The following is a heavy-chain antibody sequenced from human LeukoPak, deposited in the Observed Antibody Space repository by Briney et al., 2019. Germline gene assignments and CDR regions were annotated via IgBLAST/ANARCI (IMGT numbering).Heavy chain of an antibody. V-gene: IGHV4-59*01. Sequence: SETLSLTCTVSGGSISSYYWSWIRQPPGKGLEWIGYIYYSGSTNYNPSLKGRVTISVDTSKNQFSLKLSSVTAADTAVYYCARAPPYYYMDVWGKGTTVTVSS. CDR2: IYYSGST. CDR1: GGSISSYY. J-gene: IGHJ6*03. CDR3: ARAPPYYYMDV.